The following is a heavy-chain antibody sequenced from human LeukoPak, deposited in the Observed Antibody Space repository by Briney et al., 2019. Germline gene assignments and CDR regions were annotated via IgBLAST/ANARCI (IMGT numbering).Heavy chain of an antibody. V-gene: IGHV3-53*01. CDR3: ARDAIMDV. Sequence: GGSLRLSCAASGFTVSSNYMSWVRQAPGKGLEWVAFIYSGGSTYYADSSKRRLNISRDNSKKTLYLQMNSLRAEDTAVYYCARDAIMDVWGKGTTVTVSS. CDR1: GFTVSSNY. J-gene: IGHJ6*03. CDR2: IYSGGST.